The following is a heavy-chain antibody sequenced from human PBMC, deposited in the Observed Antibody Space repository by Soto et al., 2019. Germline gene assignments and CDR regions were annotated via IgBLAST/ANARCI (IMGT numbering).Heavy chain of an antibody. V-gene: IGHV4-61*01. CDR3: TTLDIVDTAMVTWYYGMDV. CDR1: GGSVSSGSYY. Sequence: SETLSLTCTVSGGSVSSGSYYWSWIRQPPGKGLEWIGYIYYSGSTNYNPSLKSRVTISVDTSKNQFSLKLSSVTAADTAVYYCTTLDIVDTAMVTWYYGMDVWGQGTTVTVSS. CDR2: IYYSGST. D-gene: IGHD5-18*01. J-gene: IGHJ6*02.